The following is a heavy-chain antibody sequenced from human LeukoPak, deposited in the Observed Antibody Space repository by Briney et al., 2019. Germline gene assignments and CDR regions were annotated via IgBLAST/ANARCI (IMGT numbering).Heavy chain of an antibody. D-gene: IGHD2-15*01. V-gene: IGHV3-15*01. CDR3: TTSDLGYCSGGSCYSGDY. CDR2: IKGKTGGGTT. Sequence: GGSLRLSCAASGFTFSNAWMSWVRQAPGKGLEWVGRIKGKTGGGTTDYAAPVKGRFTISRDDSKNTLYLQMNSLKTEDTAVYYCTTSDLGYCSGGSCYSGDYWGQGTLVTVSS. J-gene: IGHJ4*02. CDR1: GFTFSNAW.